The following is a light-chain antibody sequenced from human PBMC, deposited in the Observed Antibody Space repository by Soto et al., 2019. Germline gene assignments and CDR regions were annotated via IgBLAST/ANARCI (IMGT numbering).Light chain of an antibody. CDR3: QQRSYGLT. CDR1: QSVSGY. Sequence: EIVLRQSPATLSLCPGERATLSCRASQSVSGYLAWYQQKPGQAPRLLIYDASNRATGIPARFSGSGSGTDFTLTISSLEPDDFSVYYCQQRSYGLTFGPGSRVDIK. J-gene: IGKJ3*01. V-gene: IGKV3-11*01. CDR2: DAS.